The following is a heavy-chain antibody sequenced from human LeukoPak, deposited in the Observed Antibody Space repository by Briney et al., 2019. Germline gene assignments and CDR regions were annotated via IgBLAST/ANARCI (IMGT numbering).Heavy chain of an antibody. CDR1: GYSLTSFD. V-gene: IGHV1-8*01. CDR3: ARGGSSSSYYNNYGMDV. Sequence: ASVKVSCKASGYSLTSFDINWVRQGSGQGLEWMGWINPKRGNTGYAPRFQGRVTITRDTSINTAFMELSSLRPDDTAIYYCARGGSSSSYYNNYGMDVWGQGTTITVSS. CDR2: INPKRGNT. D-gene: IGHD6-13*01. J-gene: IGHJ6*02.